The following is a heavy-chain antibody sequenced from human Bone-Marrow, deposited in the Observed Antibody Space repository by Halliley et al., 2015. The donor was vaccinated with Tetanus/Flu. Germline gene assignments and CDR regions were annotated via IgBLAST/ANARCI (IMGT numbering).Heavy chain of an antibody. D-gene: IGHD7-27*01. V-gene: IGHV3-15*01. Sequence: QLVQSGGGLVKPGGSLRLSCEGSGFTFDRAWMSWVRQAPGKGLEWVGRIKSKRDGAMVDYASPVKGRFTVSRDDSKNTVYLQLDSLISEDTAVYYCAKRATNSAHFVYFDLWGPGTLVTVSS. CDR1: GFTFDRAW. CDR2: IKSKRDGAMV. CDR3: AKRATNSAHFVYFDL. J-gene: IGHJ4*02.